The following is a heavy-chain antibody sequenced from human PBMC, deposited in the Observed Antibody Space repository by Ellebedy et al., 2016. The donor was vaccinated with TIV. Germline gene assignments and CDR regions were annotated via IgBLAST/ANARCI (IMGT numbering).Heavy chain of an antibody. J-gene: IGHJ4*02. CDR1: GFSFSSYA. V-gene: IGHV3-23*01. CDR3: AKVLAVAGADY. Sequence: PGGSLRLSCAASGFSFSSYAMSWVRQTPGKGLEWVSFINDRGVSTYYADSVKGRFTVSRDNSKNTLFLQMNNLRGEDTAFYYCAKVLAVAGADYWGQGTLVTVSS. CDR2: INDRGVST. D-gene: IGHD6-19*01.